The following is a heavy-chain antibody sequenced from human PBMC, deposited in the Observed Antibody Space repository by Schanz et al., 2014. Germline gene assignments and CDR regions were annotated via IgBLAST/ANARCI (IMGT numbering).Heavy chain of an antibody. CDR3: ARRGIRGVFSSFDY. CDR1: GGTFGRYT. V-gene: IGHV7-4-1*02. Sequence: QVQLVQSGAEVKKPGSSVNVSCEASGGTFGRYTISWLRQAPGQGLEWMGWINTNTGNPTYAQAFTGRFLFSLDTSVNTAYLQISSLEADDTAVYYCARRGIRGVFSSFDYWGLGTLVTVSS. D-gene: IGHD3-10*01. J-gene: IGHJ4*02. CDR2: INTNTGNP.